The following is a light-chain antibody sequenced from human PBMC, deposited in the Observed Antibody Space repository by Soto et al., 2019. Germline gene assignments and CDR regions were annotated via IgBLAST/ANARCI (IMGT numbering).Light chain of an antibody. J-gene: IGLJ3*02. V-gene: IGLV2-14*01. CDR2: EVT. CDR1: SSDVCGYNY. Sequence: QSALTQPASVSGSPGQSITISCTGTSSDVCGYNYVSWFQQHPGKAPKLVIYEVTNRPSGVSDRFSGSKSGNTASLTISGLQAEDEADYYCSSYTSSITWVFGGGTKVTVL. CDR3: SSYTSSITWV.